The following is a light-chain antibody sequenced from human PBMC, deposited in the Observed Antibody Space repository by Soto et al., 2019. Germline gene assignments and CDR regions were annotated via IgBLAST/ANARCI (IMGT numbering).Light chain of an antibody. V-gene: IGKV3-15*01. Sequence: EIVLTQSPATLSVSPGETATLSCRASQSVAGNLAWYQQKPGQPPRLLIYGVSTRATGVPARFSGSGSETDFSLTISSLQIEDFALYYCQQSNNWPPLTFGGETKVDIK. CDR1: QSVAGN. J-gene: IGKJ4*01. CDR3: QQSNNWPPLT. CDR2: GVS.